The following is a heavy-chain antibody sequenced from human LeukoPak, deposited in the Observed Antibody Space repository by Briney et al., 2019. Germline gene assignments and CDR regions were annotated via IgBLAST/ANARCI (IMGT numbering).Heavy chain of an antibody. CDR3: AVVATITGGGDY. Sequence: GASVKVSCKSSVGTFSSNAIRGVRQAPGQGLEWMVDITPIFVTANYAQIFQGRVTITADESTSTAYMELSSLRSEDTAVYYCAVVATITGGGDYWGQGTLVTVSS. V-gene: IGHV1-69*13. J-gene: IGHJ4*02. D-gene: IGHD5-12*01. CDR1: VGTFSSNA. CDR2: ITPIFVTA.